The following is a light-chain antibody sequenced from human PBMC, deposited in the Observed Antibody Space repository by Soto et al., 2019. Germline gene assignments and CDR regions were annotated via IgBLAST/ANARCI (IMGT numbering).Light chain of an antibody. V-gene: IGLV3-21*04. J-gene: IGLJ2*01. CDR1: NIGSKS. Sequence: SYELTQPPSVSVAPGKTARITCGGNNIGSKSVHWYQQKPGQAPVLVIYYDSDRPSGIPERFSGSNSGNTATLTTSRVEAGDEADYYCQVWDSSSDPVVFGGGTKVTVL. CDR3: QVWDSSSDPVV. CDR2: YDS.